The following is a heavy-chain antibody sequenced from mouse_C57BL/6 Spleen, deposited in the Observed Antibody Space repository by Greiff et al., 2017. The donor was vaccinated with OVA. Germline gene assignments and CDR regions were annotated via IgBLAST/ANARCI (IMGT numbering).Heavy chain of an antibody. CDR3: ARRDYNYWYFDV. CDR2: IHPNSGST. V-gene: IGHV1-64*01. J-gene: IGHJ1*03. D-gene: IGHD2-12*01. CDR1: GYTYTSYW. Sequence: VQLQQPGAELVKPGASVKLSCKASGYTYTSYWMHWVKQRPGQGLEWIGMIHPNSGSTNYNEKFKSKATLTVDKSSSTAYMQLSSLTSEDSAVYYCARRDYNYWYFDVWGTGTTVTVSS.